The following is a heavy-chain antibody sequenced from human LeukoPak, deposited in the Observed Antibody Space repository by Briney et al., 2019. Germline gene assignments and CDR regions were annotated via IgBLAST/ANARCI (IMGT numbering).Heavy chain of an antibody. Sequence: GASLEISFKGSGSRFTSYCIGWVRQMPGKGLEWMGTIYPGDSDTRYSPSFQGQVTISADKSISTAYLQWSSLKASDTAMYYCARHRCSGGSCHHSYYGMDVWGQGTTVTVSS. D-gene: IGHD2-15*01. CDR3: ARHRCSGGSCHHSYYGMDV. J-gene: IGHJ6*02. V-gene: IGHV5-51*01. CDR2: IYPGDSDT. CDR1: GSRFTSYC.